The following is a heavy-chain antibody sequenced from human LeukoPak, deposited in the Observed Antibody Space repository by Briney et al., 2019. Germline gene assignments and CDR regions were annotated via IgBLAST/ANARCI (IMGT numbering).Heavy chain of an antibody. CDR1: EFTFSHFA. Sequence: GGSLRLSCAVSEFTFSHFAMHWVRQAPGKGLEWVAVVSSHGNDGYYADSVKGRFTVSRDNSKNTLYLQIDSLRAEDTAIYYCTRDAYNFNDFDYWGQGTLVTVSS. V-gene: IGHV3-30*01. D-gene: IGHD5-24*01. CDR3: TRDAYNFNDFDY. J-gene: IGHJ4*02. CDR2: VSSHGNDG.